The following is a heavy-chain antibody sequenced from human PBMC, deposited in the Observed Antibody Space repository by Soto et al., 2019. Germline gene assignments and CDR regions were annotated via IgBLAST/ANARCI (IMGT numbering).Heavy chain of an antibody. Sequence: EAQLLASGGGLVQPGGSLRLSCVGSGFTFRDHAMRWVRQAPGRGLEWVSPISANGASIQHADSVKGPFSVSRDNAKNTVYLHLDNLWTEYSAVYYCAKDRYFDTPGWFGPWGQGSRVIVSS. CDR1: GFTFRDHA. J-gene: IGHJ5*02. CDR2: ISANGASI. CDR3: AKDRYFDTPGWFGP. V-gene: IGHV3-23*01. D-gene: IGHD1-26*01.